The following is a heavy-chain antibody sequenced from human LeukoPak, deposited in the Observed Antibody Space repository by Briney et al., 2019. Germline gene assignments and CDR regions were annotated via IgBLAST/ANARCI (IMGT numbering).Heavy chain of an antibody. D-gene: IGHD5/OR15-5a*01. CDR3: AKDTSVGAFDI. CDR2: ISGSDRST. J-gene: IGHJ3*02. V-gene: IGHV3-23*01. Sequence: PGGSLRLSCAASGFTFSNYWMNWVRQAPGKGLEWVSGISGSDRSTYYADSVKGRFIISRDNSKNTLYLQMNSLRAEDTAVYYCAKDTSVGAFDIWDQGTMVTVSS. CDR1: GFTFSNYW.